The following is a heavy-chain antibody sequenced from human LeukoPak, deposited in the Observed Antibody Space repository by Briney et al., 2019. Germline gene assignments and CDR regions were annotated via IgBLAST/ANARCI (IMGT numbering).Heavy chain of an antibody. CDR1: GFTFYDYA. Sequence: SGRSLTLSCAASGFTFYDYAMHWVRQVPGKGLEWVGGANRDSTTIAYGDSVKGRFAIFRDNARSSLYLQTNSLRADDTALYYCAKDLAVGTTPRVYALDVWGQGTMVTVS. J-gene: IGHJ3*01. V-gene: IGHV3-9*01. D-gene: IGHD1-26*01. CDR2: ANRDSTTI. CDR3: AKDLAVGTTPRVYALDV.